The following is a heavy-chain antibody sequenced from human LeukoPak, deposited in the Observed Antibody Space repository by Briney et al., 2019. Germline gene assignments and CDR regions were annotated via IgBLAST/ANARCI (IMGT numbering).Heavy chain of an antibody. CDR2: IYYSGST. J-gene: IGHJ6*03. Sequence: PSETLSLTCTVSGGSISSSSYYWGWIRQPPGKGLEWIGSIYYSGSTYYNPSLKSRVTISVDTSKNQFSLQLNSVTPEDTAVYFCARITKLIYSYMDVWGKGTMVIVSS. CDR1: GGSISSSSYY. V-gene: IGHV4-39*07. CDR3: ARITKLIYSYMDV.